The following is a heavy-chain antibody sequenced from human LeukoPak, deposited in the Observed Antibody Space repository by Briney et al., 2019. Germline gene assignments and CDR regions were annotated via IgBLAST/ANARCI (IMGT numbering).Heavy chain of an antibody. Sequence: PGGSLRLSCAASGFTVSASYMNWVRQAPGKGLEWVSVIYSDGNTYYADSVKGRFTISRDISKNILYLQMNSLRAEDTAVYYCARDPAARGGWYYCESWGQGILVTVSS. J-gene: IGHJ4*02. V-gene: IGHV3-53*01. CDR2: IYSDGNT. CDR3: ARDPAARGGWYYCES. D-gene: IGHD6-19*01. CDR1: GFTVSASY.